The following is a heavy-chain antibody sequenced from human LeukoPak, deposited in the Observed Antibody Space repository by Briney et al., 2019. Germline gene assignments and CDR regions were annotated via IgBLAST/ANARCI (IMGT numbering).Heavy chain of an antibody. J-gene: IGHJ4*02. CDR1: GFTFSSDS. CDR2: ISSSSSYI. Sequence: GGSLRLSCAASGFTFSSDSMNWVRQAPGKGLEWVSSISSSSSYIYYADSVKGRFTISRDNAKNSLYLQMNSLRAEDTAVYYCARSNSCGWLFDYWGQGTLVTVSS. D-gene: IGHD6-19*01. CDR3: ARSNSCGWLFDY. V-gene: IGHV3-21*01.